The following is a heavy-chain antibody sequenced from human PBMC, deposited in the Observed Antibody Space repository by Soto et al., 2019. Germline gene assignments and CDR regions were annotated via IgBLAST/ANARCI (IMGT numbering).Heavy chain of an antibody. CDR2: INAGNGKT. J-gene: IGHJ4*02. CDR3: VMNDMPRTRGRTLDY. CDR1: GYTFTSYA. V-gene: IGHV1-3*01. Sequence: SVKVYCKASGYTFTSYASHGVRQPPGQRPEWMGWINAGNGKTKYLQKLQGRVTITRDTSASTAYMELSSLRSEDTAVDYCVMNDMPRTRGRTLDYCGQGSLVIVSS. D-gene: IGHD2-2*01.